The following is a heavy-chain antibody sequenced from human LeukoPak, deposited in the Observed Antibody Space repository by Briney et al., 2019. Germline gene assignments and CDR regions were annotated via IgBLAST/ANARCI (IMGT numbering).Heavy chain of an antibody. D-gene: IGHD6-13*01. CDR3: ASYIPPAAGDDY. CDR2: INPSSGGT. Sequence: GASVKVSCKASGYTFTGYYMHWVRQAPGQGLEWMGRINPSSGGTNYAQKFQGRVTMTRDTSISTAYMELSRLRSDDTAVYYCASYIPPAAGDDYWGQGTLVTVSS. J-gene: IGHJ4*02. CDR1: GYTFTGYY. V-gene: IGHV1-2*06.